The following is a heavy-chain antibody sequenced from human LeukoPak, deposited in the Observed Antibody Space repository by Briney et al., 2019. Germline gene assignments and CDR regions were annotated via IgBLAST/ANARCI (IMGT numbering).Heavy chain of an antibody. CDR3: ARDICGGTSCLVYYFDY. CDR2: IIPIFGTA. CDR1: GGTFSSYA. D-gene: IGHD2-2*01. J-gene: IGHJ4*02. Sequence: SVKVSCKASGGTFSSYAISWVRQAPGQGLEWMGGIIPIFGTANYAQKFQGRVTITTDESTSTAYMELRSLRSDDTAVYYCARDICGGTSCLVYYFDYWGQGTLVTVSS. V-gene: IGHV1-69*05.